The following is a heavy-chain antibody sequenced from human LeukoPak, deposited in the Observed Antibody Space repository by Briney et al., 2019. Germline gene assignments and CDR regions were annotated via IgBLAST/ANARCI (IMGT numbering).Heavy chain of an antibody. CDR2: IYTSGST. J-gene: IGHJ6*02. D-gene: IGHD1-14*01. V-gene: IGHV4-4*07. Sequence: SETLSLTCTVSGGSFSNYYWSWIRQPAGKGLEWIGRIYTSGSTNYNPSVKSRVTMSADTSNNQFSLKLTSVTAADTAVYYCARQPPQYYGMDVWGQGTTVTVSS. CDR1: GGSFSNYY. CDR3: ARQPPQYYGMDV.